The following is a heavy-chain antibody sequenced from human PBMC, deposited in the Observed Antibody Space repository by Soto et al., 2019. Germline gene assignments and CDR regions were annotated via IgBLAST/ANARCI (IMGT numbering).Heavy chain of an antibody. V-gene: IGHV1-2*04. CDR3: GRDGTAVAGINPEYFQH. CDR1: GYTFTGDY. Sequence: GASVKGSCKASGYTFTGDYRHWVRQDPGQGLEWMGWINPNSGGTNYAQKFQGWVTMTRDTSISTAYMELSRLRSDDTAVYYCGRDGTAVAGINPEYFQHWGQGTLVTVSS. J-gene: IGHJ1*01. D-gene: IGHD6-19*01. CDR2: INPNSGGT.